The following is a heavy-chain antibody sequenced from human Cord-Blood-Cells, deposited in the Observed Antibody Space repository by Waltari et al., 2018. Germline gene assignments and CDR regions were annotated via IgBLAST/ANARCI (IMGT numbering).Heavy chain of an antibody. Sequence: QVQLQQWGAGLLKPSDTPSLTCAFNGWSFRCYSWGWLRQPPAKGLEWIGEINHSASTNDSPPLKSRVTISGDTSKSQCSLKLRSVTAADTAVYYCARTVGSNHDYYYYDMDVWGKGTTVTVSS. V-gene: IGHV4-34*01. J-gene: IGHJ6*03. CDR2: INHSAST. CDR1: GWSFRCYS. CDR3: ARTVGSNHDYYYYDMDV. D-gene: IGHD4-17*01.